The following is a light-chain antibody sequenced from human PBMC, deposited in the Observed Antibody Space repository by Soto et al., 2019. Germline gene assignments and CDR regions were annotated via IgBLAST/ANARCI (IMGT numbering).Light chain of an antibody. J-gene: IGLJ2*01. V-gene: IGLV2-8*01. Sequence: QSVLTQPPSASGSPGQSVTISCTGTSSDVGGYDYVSWFQQHPGKAPKLMIYAVNKRPSGVPDRFSGSKSGNTASLTVSGLQAEDEADYYCTSYAGTNYVVFGGGTKVTVL. CDR3: TSYAGTNYVV. CDR1: SSDVGGYDY. CDR2: AVN.